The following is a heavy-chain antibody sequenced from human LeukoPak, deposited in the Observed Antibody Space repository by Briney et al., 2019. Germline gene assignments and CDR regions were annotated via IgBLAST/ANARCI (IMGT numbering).Heavy chain of an antibody. J-gene: IGHJ6*03. CDR3: ASPPPTAARRSNYYYYMDV. Sequence: GGSLRLSCAASGFTFDDYAMHWVRQAPGKGLEWVSGISWNSGSIGYADSVKGRFTISGDNAKNSLYLQMNSLRAEDTAVYYCASPPPTAARRSNYYYYMDVWGKGTTVTVSS. V-gene: IGHV3-9*01. CDR1: GFTFDDYA. CDR2: ISWNSGSI. D-gene: IGHD6-6*01.